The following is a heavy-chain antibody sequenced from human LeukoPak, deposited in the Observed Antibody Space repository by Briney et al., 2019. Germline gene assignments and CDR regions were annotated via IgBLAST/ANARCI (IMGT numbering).Heavy chain of an antibody. D-gene: IGHD3-9*01. CDR3: ARDGYYDILAGYSTNDAFDI. Sequence: GGSLRLSCAASGFTFSTYVMHWVRQAPGKGLQWVAVILYDGSNKYFADSVKGRFIISRDNSKNTLYLQMNSLRAEDTAVYYCARDGYYDILAGYSTNDAFDIWGQGTMVTVSS. V-gene: IGHV3-30*07. J-gene: IGHJ3*02. CDR2: ILYDGSNK. CDR1: GFTFSTYV.